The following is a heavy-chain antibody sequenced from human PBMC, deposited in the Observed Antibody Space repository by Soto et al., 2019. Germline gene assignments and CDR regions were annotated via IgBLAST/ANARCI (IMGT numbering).Heavy chain of an antibody. V-gene: IGHV5-51*01. CDR2: TYPGDSDT. CDR3: ARRGEGYSGYDLRDYFDY. D-gene: IGHD5-12*01. J-gene: IGHJ4*02. Sequence: PGESLKISCKGSGYSFTSYWIGWVRQMPGKGLEWMGITYPGDSDTRYSPSFQGQVTISADKSISTAYLQWSSLKASDTAMYYCARRGEGYSGYDLRDYFDYWGQGTLVTVS. CDR1: GYSFTSYW.